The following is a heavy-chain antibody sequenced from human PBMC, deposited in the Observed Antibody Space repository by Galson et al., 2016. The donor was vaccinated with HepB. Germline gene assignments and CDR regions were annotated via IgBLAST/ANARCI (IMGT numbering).Heavy chain of an antibody. Sequence: SVKVSCKASGYTFSSYGISWVRQAPGQGLEWMGWISVYNGNINYAQKVQGRVTMTADTSTSTAYMELRSLRSDDTAVYYCARYQGLIPRFNFALDVWGQGTTVTVSS. D-gene: IGHD1-1*01. V-gene: IGHV1-18*01. J-gene: IGHJ6*02. CDR3: ARYQGLIPRFNFALDV. CDR2: ISVYNGNI. CDR1: GYTFSSYG.